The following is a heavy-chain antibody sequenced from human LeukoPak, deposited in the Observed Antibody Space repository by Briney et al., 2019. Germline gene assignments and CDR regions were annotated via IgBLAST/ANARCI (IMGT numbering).Heavy chain of an antibody. D-gene: IGHD3-10*01. Sequence: PGGSLRLSCAASGFSFNSYSMNWVRQAPGKGLEWVASLSSSGNYIYHADSVRGRFTISRDNAKNSLYLQMNSLRAEDTAVYYCTRPIFFFGGLRQGYDSWGQGTLVTVAS. CDR2: LSSSGNYI. CDR1: GFSFNSYS. J-gene: IGHJ4*02. CDR3: TRPIFFFGGLRQGYDS. V-gene: IGHV3-21*01.